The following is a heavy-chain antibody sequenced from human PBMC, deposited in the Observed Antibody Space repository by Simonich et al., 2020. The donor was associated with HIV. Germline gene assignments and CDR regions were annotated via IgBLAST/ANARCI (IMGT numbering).Heavy chain of an antibody. V-gene: IGHV5-51*03. D-gene: IGHD2-15*01. Sequence: EVQLVQSGAEVKKPGESLKISCKGSGYSFTSYWIGWVRQMPGKGLGWMGLTYPGDSDTKYSPSSQGQVTISADKSISTAYLQWSSLKASDTAMYYCVTDKGYCSGGSCYQDAFDIWGQGTMVTVSS. J-gene: IGHJ3*02. CDR1: GYSFTSYW. CDR3: VTDKGYCSGGSCYQDAFDI. CDR2: TYPGDSDT.